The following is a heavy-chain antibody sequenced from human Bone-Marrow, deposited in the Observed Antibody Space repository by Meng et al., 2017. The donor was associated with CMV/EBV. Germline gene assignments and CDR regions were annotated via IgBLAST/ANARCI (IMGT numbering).Heavy chain of an antibody. Sequence: QVQLVQSGAEVKKPGASVKVSXKASGYTFTGYYMHWVRQAPGQGLEWMGWINPNSGGTNYAQKFQGRVTMTRDTSISTAYMELSRLRSDDTAVYYCARVAYCSSTSCSNIGEFYDYWGQGTLVTVSS. CDR1: GYTFTGYY. J-gene: IGHJ4*02. D-gene: IGHD2-2*01. CDR3: ARVAYCSSTSCSNIGEFYDY. CDR2: INPNSGGT. V-gene: IGHV1-2*02.